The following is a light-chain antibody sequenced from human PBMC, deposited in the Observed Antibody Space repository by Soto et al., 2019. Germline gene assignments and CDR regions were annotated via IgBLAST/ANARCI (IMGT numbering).Light chain of an antibody. J-gene: IGKJ1*01. V-gene: IGKV3-20*01. CDR1: QSVGTN. Sequence: EIVMTQSPATLSVSPGERATLSCRASQSVGTNLVWYQHKPGQAPRPLIYGASTRASGIPERFSGSGSGTDFTLTISRLAPEDFAVYYCQDYGSSEWTFGQGTKVDI. CDR2: GAS. CDR3: QDYGSSEWT.